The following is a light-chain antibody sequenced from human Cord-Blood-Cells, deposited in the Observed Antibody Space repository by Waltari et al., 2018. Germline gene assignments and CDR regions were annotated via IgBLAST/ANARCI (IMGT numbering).Light chain of an antibody. CDR3: QQSYITPLT. CDR1: QSISSY. V-gene: IGKV1-39*01. J-gene: IGKJ4*01. CDR2: AAS. Sequence: DIQMTQSPSSLSASVGDRVTITCRASQSISSYLNWYQQKPGKAPKLLIYAASRLQSGVPSRFSGSGSGTDFTRTSSSLQPEDFATYYCQQSYITPLTFGGGTKVEIK.